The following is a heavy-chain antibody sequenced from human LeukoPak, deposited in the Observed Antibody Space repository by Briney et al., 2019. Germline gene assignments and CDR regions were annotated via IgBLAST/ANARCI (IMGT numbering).Heavy chain of an antibody. V-gene: IGHV3-23*01. CDR2: ISGSGGST. J-gene: IGHJ4*02. D-gene: IGHD1-26*01. CDR1: GFTFSSYA. CDR3: ANAPAQRPHSGSYSN. Sequence: GGSLRLSCAASGFTFSSYAMSWVRQAPGKGLEWVSAISGSGGSTYYADSVKGRFTISRDNSKNTLYLQMNSLRAEDTAVYYCANAPAQRPHSGSYSNWGQGTPVTVSS.